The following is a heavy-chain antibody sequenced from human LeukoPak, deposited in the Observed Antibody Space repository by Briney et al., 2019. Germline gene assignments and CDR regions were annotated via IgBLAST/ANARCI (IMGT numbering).Heavy chain of an antibody. CDR1: GGSISSGDSY. J-gene: IGHJ4*02. V-gene: IGHV4-30-4*01. Sequence: SETLSLTCTVSGGSISSGDSYWSWIRQPPGKGLEWIGYIYYSGSTYYNPSLKSRVTISVDTSKNQFSLKLSSVTAADTAVYYCARVSTTVVTPIFDYWGQGTLVTVSS. D-gene: IGHD4-23*01. CDR3: ARVSTTVVTPIFDY. CDR2: IYYSGST.